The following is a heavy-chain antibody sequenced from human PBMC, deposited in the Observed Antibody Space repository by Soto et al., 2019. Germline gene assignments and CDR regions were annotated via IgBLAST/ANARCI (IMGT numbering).Heavy chain of an antibody. CDR3: ARAFQESQYYYYCMDV. CDR1: GFTFSSYS. CDR2: ISSGSNYT. D-gene: IGHD3-10*01. V-gene: IGHV3-21*06. J-gene: IGHJ6*03. Sequence: EVQLVESGGGLVKPGGSLRLSCVVSGFTFSSYSMNWVRQAPGKGLEWVSSISSGSNYTYYADSVKGRFTISRDNAKNSVYLQMNSMRAEDTAVYYCARAFQESQYYYYCMDVWGKGTTVTVSS.